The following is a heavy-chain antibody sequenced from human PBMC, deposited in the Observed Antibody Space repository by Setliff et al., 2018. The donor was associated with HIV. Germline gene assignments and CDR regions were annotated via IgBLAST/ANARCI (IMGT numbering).Heavy chain of an antibody. Sequence: ASVQVSCKASGYTFTSYGISWVRQAPGQGLEWMGWISAYNGNTSYAQRLQGRVTMTTDTSTSTAYMELRSLRSDDTAVYYCAREQITMVRGTLGAFDIWGQGTMVTVSS. J-gene: IGHJ3*02. V-gene: IGHV1-18*01. CDR1: GYTFTSYG. CDR3: AREQITMVRGTLGAFDI. CDR2: ISAYNGNT. D-gene: IGHD3-10*01.